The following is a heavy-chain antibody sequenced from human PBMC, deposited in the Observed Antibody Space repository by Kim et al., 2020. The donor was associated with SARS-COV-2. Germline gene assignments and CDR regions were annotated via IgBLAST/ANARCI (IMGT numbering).Heavy chain of an antibody. CDR2: IYYSGST. D-gene: IGHD6-19*01. CDR3: ARKTQWLASHGTYYYYGMDV. Sequence: SETLSLTCTVSGGSISSYYWSWIRQPPGKGLEWIGYIYYSGSTNYNPSLKSRVTISVDTSKNQFSLKLSSVTAADTAVYYCARKTQWLASHGTYYYYGMDVWGQGTTVTVSS. CDR1: GGSISSYY. V-gene: IGHV4-59*08. J-gene: IGHJ6*02.